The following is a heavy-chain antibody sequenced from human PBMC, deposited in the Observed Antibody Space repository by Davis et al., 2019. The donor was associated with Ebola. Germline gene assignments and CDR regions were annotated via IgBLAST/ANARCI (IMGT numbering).Heavy chain of an antibody. Sequence: GESLKISCAASGFTFSSYWMNWVRQAPGKGLEWVANIKQDGSEKYYVDSVKGRFTISRDNAKNSLYLQMNSLRAEDTAVYYCARGGEGLEWFGELLWYYYGMDVWGQGTTVTVSS. CDR3: ARGGEGLEWFGELLWYYYGMDV. D-gene: IGHD3-10*01. CDR2: IKQDGSEK. V-gene: IGHV3-7*03. J-gene: IGHJ6*02. CDR1: GFTFSSYW.